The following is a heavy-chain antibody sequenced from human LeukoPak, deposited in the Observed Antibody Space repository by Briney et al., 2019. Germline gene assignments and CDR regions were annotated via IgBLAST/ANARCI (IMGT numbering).Heavy chain of an antibody. V-gene: IGHV3-30*02. J-gene: IGHJ4*02. CDR2: IRYDGSNK. D-gene: IGHD3-22*01. CDR3: AKDRGGYYDSSGYSPLDY. CDR1: GFTFSSYG. Sequence: GGSLRLSCAASGFTFSSYGMHWVRQAPGKGLEWVAFIRYDGSNKYYADSVKGRFTISRDNSKNTLYLQMNSLRAEDKAVYYCAKDRGGYYDSSGYSPLDYWGQGTLVTVSS.